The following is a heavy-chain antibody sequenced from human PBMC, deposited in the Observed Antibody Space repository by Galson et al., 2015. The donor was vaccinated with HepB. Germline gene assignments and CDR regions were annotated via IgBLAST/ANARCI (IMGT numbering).Heavy chain of an antibody. CDR3: ARDLEYYGSGSYLPSWFDP. CDR1: GFTFSDYY. J-gene: IGHJ5*02. D-gene: IGHD3-10*01. V-gene: IGHV3-11*06. CDR2: ISSSSSYT. Sequence: SLRLSCAASGFTFSDYYMSWIRQAPGKGLEWVSFISSSSSYTNYADSVKGRFTISRDNAKNSLYLQMNSLRAEDTAVYYCARDLEYYGSGSYLPSWFDPWGQGTLVTVSS.